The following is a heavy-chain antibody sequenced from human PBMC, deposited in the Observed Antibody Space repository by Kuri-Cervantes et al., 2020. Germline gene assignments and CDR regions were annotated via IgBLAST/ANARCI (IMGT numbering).Heavy chain of an antibody. CDR2: IYYSGST. CDR1: GGSISSSSYY. CDR3: ARDRFRYFDY. V-gene: IGHV4-39*02. J-gene: IGHJ4*02. Sequence: SETLSLTCTVSGGSISSSSYYWGWIRQPPGKGLEWIGSIYYSGSTYYNPSLKSRVTISVDTSKNQFSLKLSSVTAADTAVYYCARDRFRYFDYWGQGTLVTVSS.